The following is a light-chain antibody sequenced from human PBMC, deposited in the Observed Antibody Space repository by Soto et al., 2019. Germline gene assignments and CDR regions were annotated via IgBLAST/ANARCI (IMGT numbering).Light chain of an antibody. J-gene: IGLJ2*01. CDR1: SSDVGSYNL. CDR2: EGS. CDR3: RSYAGSSTVV. Sequence: QSALTQPASVSGSPGQSITISCTGTSSDVGSYNLVSWYQQHPGKAPKLMIYEGSKRPSGVSNRVSGSKSGNTASLTISGLQSEDEADYYCRSYAGSSTVVFGGGTKLTVL. V-gene: IGLV2-23*01.